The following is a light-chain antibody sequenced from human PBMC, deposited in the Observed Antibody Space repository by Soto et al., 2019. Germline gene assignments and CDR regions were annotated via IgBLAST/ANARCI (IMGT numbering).Light chain of an antibody. CDR1: SSDVGSYNP. CDR2: EGS. CDR3: CSYAGSSTFSLYV. J-gene: IGLJ1*01. V-gene: IGLV2-23*03. Sequence: QSALTQPASVSGSPGQSITISCTGTSSDVGSYNPVSWYQQHPGKAPKLMIYEGSKRPSGVSNRFSGSKSGNTASLTISGLQAEDEADYYCCSYAGSSTFSLYVFGTGTKVTVL.